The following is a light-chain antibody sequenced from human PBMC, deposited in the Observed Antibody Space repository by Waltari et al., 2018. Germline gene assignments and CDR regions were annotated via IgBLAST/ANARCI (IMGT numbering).Light chain of an antibody. CDR2: DAS. CDR3: HQRSNWPLT. J-gene: IGKJ4*01. V-gene: IGKV3-11*01. CDR1: QSVDTY. Sequence: EIVLTQSPATLSLSPGERATLSCRASQSVDTYLAWYQHKPGQVPRLLIYDASNRATGIPVRFSGSGSGADFTLIISSLEPEDFAVYYCHQRSNWPLTFGGGTKVEIK.